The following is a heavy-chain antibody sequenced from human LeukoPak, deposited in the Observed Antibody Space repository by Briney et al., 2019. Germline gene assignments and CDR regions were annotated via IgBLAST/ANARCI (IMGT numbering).Heavy chain of an antibody. CDR2: INPNSGDT. V-gene: IGHV1-2*02. CDR1: GYTFTDYY. CDR3: ARANFLYCSSTTCLFDY. J-gene: IGHJ4*02. D-gene: IGHD2-2*01. Sequence: ASVKVSCKASGYTFTDYYLHWVRQAPGQGFEWMGWINPNSGDTNYAQKFQGRVTMTRDTSISTAHMEMSRLRSDDTAVYYCARANFLYCSSTTCLFDYWGQGSLVTVSS.